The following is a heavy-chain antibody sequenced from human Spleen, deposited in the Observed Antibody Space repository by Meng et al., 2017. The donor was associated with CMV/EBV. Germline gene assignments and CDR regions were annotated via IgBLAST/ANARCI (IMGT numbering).Heavy chain of an antibody. CDR1: GFTFSGYA. CDR2: INSVGNT. D-gene: IGHD3-3*01. V-gene: IGHV3-23*01. Sequence: GESLKISCAASGFTFSGYAMTWIRQAPGKGLEWVSTINSVGNTYYADSVKGRFTISRDTSKNTLYLQMNSLRAEDTAIYYCARAFPRSTVFGVVFDYWGQGTLVTVSS. J-gene: IGHJ4*02. CDR3: ARAFPRSTVFGVVFDY.